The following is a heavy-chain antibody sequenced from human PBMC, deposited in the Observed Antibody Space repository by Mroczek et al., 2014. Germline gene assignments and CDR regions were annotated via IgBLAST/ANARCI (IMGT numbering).Heavy chain of an antibody. J-gene: IGHJ6*02. CDR1: GFTFSSYG. CDR3: ARDPRSSESPASKLVSTARGPETSEKAPYYYYYYGMDV. Sequence: QVQLGGVWGRAWSSLGGSLRLSCAASGFTFSSYGMHWVRQAPGKGLEWVAVIWYDGSNKYYADSVKGRFTISRDNSKNTLYLQMNSLRAEDTAVYYCARDPRSSESPASKLVSTARGPETSEKAPYYYYYYGMDVWGQGTTVTVSS. V-gene: IGHV3-33*01. CDR2: IWYDGSNK. D-gene: IGHD5/OR15-5a*01.